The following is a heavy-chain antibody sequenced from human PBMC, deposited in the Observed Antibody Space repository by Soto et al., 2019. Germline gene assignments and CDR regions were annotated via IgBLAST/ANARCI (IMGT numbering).Heavy chain of an antibody. CDR2: IYWDDDK. CDR3: ARLNVNTAMVYWCFDL. D-gene: IGHD5-18*01. V-gene: IGHV2-5*02. CDR1: GFSLDTSGVS. Sequence: QITLTESGPTLVKPTQTLTLTCTFSGFSLDTSGVSVSWIRQSPGKALEWLALIYWDDDKRYSPSLKNRLTITKATSKNQVVLTMTNMDPVDTVPYYFARLNVNTAMVYWCFDLWGRGTLVTVSS. J-gene: IGHJ2*01.